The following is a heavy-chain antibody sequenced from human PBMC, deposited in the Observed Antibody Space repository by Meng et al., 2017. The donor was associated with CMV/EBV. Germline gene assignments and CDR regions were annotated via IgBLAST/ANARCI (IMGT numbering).Heavy chain of an antibody. J-gene: IGHJ4*02. D-gene: IGHD2-2*01. Sequence: QVQLQRSGPGLVKPPEALPLTCTVSGGSISSYYWSWFRQPPGKGLEWIGYIYYSGSTNYNPSLKSRVTISVDTSKNQFSLKLSSVTAADTAVYYCASVGSTTPYFDYWGQGTLVTVSS. V-gene: IGHV4-59*01. CDR1: GGSISSYY. CDR3: ASVGSTTPYFDY. CDR2: IYYSGST.